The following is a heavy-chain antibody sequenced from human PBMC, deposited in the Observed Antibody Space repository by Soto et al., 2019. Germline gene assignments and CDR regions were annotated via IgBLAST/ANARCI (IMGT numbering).Heavy chain of an antibody. CDR3: ARSQGSRTSLEIYYYYYYGMDV. Sequence: QVQLVQSGAEVKKPGSSVKVSCKASGGTFSSYAISWVRQAPGQGLEWMGGIIPISGTANYAQKFQGRVTSNADESTSTASMELSSLRSEDTAVYYCARSQGSRTSLEIYYYYYYGMDVWGQGTTVTVSS. J-gene: IGHJ6*02. CDR1: GGTFSSYA. V-gene: IGHV1-69*01. CDR2: IIPISGTA. D-gene: IGHD2-2*01.